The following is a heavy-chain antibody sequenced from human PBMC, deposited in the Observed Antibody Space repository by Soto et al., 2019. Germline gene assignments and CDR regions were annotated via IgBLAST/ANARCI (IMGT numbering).Heavy chain of an antibody. CDR1: GVTFKDYG. Sequence: GGSLRLSCGAPGVTFKDYGMHWVRQAPGKGLEWVAVISYDGRQTYYADSVKGRFTISKDKSKRTLFLQMNSLRVDDTAVYYCARDGWGSNWYFDLWGRGTLVTVSS. D-gene: IGHD3-16*01. V-gene: IGHV3-30*03. CDR2: ISYDGRQT. CDR3: ARDGWGSNWYFDL. J-gene: IGHJ2*01.